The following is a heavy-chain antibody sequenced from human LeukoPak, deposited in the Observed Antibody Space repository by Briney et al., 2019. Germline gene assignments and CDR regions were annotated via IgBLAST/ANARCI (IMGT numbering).Heavy chain of an antibody. V-gene: IGHV3-73*01. CDR2: IGSKAFNYAT. J-gene: IGHJ4*02. Sequence: PGGSLRLSCAASGFTFSGCAVHWVRQAPGKGLEWVGRIGSKAFNYATVYAASVEGRFTISRDDSKHTAFLQMNSLKTEDTAVYYCARVRGATVTTIDDYWGQGTLVTVSS. D-gene: IGHD4-17*01. CDR3: ARVRGATVTTIDDY. CDR1: GFTFSGCA.